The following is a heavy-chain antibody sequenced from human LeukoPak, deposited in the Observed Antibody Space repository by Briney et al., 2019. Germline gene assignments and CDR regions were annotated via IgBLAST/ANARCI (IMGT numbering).Heavy chain of an antibody. CDR1: GGSISSGDYY. J-gene: IGHJ4*02. CDR2: IYYSGST. D-gene: IGHD3-10*01. CDR3: ARYGSGSYYKSYYFDY. V-gene: IGHV4-30-4*08. Sequence: SETLSLTCTVSGGSISSGDYYWSWIRQTPGTGLEWIGYIYYSGSTYYNPSLKSRVTISVDTSKNQFSLKLSSVPAADTAVYYCARYGSGSYYKSYYFDYWGQGTLVTVSS.